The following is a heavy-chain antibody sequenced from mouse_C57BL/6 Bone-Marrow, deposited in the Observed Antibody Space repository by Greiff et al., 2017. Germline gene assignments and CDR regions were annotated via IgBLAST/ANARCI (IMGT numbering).Heavy chain of an antibody. CDR3: ARPYYYGSSYAMDY. CDR1: GYTFTSYW. V-gene: IGHV1-72*01. Sequence: HVQLQQSGAELVKPGASVKLSCKASGYTFTSYWMHWVKQRAGRGLEWIGRIDPNSGGTKYNEKFKSKATLTVAKPSSTAYMQLSSRTSEDSAVYYCARPYYYGSSYAMDYWGQGTSVTVSS. J-gene: IGHJ4*01. CDR2: IDPNSGGT. D-gene: IGHD1-1*01.